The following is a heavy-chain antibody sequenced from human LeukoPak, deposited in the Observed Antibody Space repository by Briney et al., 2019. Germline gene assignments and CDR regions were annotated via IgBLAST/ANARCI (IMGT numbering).Heavy chain of an antibody. Sequence: ASLKLSCKASEGTSSSYAISWVRQAPGQGLEWMGGISPIFGTANYAQKFQGRVTITADESTSTAYMELSSLRSEDTAVYYCARDSAPNAGYWGQGTLVTGSS. CDR2: ISPIFGTA. V-gene: IGHV1-69*13. CDR1: EGTSSSYA. J-gene: IGHJ4*02. CDR3: ARDSAPNAGY.